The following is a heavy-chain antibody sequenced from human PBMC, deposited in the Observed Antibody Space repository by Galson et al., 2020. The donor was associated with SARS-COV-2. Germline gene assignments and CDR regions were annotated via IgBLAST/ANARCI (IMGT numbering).Heavy chain of an antibody. Sequence: SETLSLTCTVSGGSISSGSYYWSWIRQPAGKGLEWIGRIYTSGSTNYNPSLKSRVTISVDTSKNQFSLKLSSVTAADTAVYYCVTQYSSGWYHHDAFDIWGQGTMVTVSS. CDR3: VTQYSSGWYHHDAFDI. V-gene: IGHV4-61*02. CDR1: GGSISSGSYY. D-gene: IGHD6-19*01. J-gene: IGHJ3*02. CDR2: IYTSGST.